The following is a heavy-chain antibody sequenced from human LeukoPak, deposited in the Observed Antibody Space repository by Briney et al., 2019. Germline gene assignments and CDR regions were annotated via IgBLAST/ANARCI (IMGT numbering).Heavy chain of an antibody. CDR1: GYTFTDYY. CDR3: ARDLGATTGAPWYYFDN. V-gene: IGHV1-2*02. Sequence: ASVKVSCKASGYTFTDYYFHWVRQVPGQGLECMGWINPNTGGTNYPQKFQGRVTMTRDTAISTAYMELTSLRSDDTAVYYCARDLGATTGAPWYYFDNWGQGTLVTVPS. D-gene: IGHD1-26*01. CDR2: INPNTGGT. J-gene: IGHJ4*01.